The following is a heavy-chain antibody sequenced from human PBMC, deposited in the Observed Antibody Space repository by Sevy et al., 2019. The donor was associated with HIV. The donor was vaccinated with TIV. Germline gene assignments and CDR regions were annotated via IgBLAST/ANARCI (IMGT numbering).Heavy chain of an antibody. Sequence: EGSLRLSCAASGFTFSTYSMNWVRQAPGKALEWVSSIRSSSSYIYYADSVKGRFTISRDNAKNSLYLQMNSLRAEDTAVYYCARDRGTTVVTRAFDIWGQGTMVTVSS. CDR3: ARDRGTTVVTRAFDI. J-gene: IGHJ3*02. V-gene: IGHV3-21*01. CDR1: GFTFSTYS. D-gene: IGHD4-17*01. CDR2: IRSSSSYI.